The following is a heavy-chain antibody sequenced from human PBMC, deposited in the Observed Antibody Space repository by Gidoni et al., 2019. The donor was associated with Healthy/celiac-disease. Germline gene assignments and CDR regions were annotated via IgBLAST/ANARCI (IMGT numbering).Heavy chain of an antibody. CDR1: GFTFSSYG. J-gene: IGHJ4*02. CDR3: AKDRLSSTSCLDY. CDR2: ISYDGSNK. V-gene: IGHV3-30*18. D-gene: IGHD2-2*01. Sequence: QVQLVESGGGVVQPGRSLRLSCAASGFTFSSYGMHWVRQAPGKGLEWVAVISYDGSNKYYADSVKGRFTISRDNSKNTLYLHMNSLRAEDTAVYYCAKDRLSSTSCLDYWGQGTLVTVSS.